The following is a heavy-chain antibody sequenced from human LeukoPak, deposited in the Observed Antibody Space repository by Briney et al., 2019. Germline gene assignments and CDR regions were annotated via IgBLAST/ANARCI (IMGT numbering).Heavy chain of an antibody. V-gene: IGHV1-2*02. CDR2: INPNSGGT. J-gene: IGHJ4*02. D-gene: IGHD4-17*01. CDR1: GYTFTGYY. Sequence: GASVKVSCKASGYTFTGYYMHWVRQAPGQGLEWMGWINPNSGGTNYAQKFQGRVTMTRDTSTSTVYMELSSLRSEDTAVYYCARDYGDSFFDYWGQGTLVTVSS. CDR3: ARDYGDSFFDY.